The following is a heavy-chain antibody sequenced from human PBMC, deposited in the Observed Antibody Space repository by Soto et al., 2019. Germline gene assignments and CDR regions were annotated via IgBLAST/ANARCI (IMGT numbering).Heavy chain of an antibody. J-gene: IGHJ4*02. CDR2: IYYSGST. V-gene: IGHV4-31*03. D-gene: IGHD3-10*01. CDR3: ARVHQKFGELRVFDY. CDR1: GGSISSGGYY. Sequence: NPSETLSLTCTVSGGSISSGGYYWSWIRQHPGKGLEWIGYIYYSGSTYYNPSLKSRVTISVDTSKNQFSLKLSSVTAADTAVYYCARVHQKFGELRVFDYWGQGTLVTVSS.